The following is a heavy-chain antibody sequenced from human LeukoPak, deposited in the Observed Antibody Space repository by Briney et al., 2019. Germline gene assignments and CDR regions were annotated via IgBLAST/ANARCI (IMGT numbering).Heavy chain of an antibody. CDR3: ARDLGIAAAGHYYYYYMDV. V-gene: IGHV4-59*12. D-gene: IGHD6-13*01. J-gene: IGHJ6*03. Sequence: PSETLSLTCTVSGGSISSYYWSWIRQPPGKGLEWIGYIYYSGSTNYNPSLKSRVTISVDTSKNQFSLKLSSVTAADTAVYYCARDLGIAAAGHYYYYYMDVWGKGTTVTVSS. CDR2: IYYSGST. CDR1: GGSISSYY.